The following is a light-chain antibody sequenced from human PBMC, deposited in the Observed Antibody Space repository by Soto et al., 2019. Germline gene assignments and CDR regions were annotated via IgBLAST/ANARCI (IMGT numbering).Light chain of an antibody. CDR2: DAS. J-gene: IGKJ4*01. Sequence: EIVLTQSPATLSLSPGERATLSCRASQSVSSYLAGYQQKPGQAPRLLIYDASNSASGIPARFSGSGSGTDFTLAISSLEPEDFAVYYSQQRSNGPLTFGGGNKVEIK. CDR3: QQRSNGPLT. CDR1: QSVSSY. V-gene: IGKV3-11*01.